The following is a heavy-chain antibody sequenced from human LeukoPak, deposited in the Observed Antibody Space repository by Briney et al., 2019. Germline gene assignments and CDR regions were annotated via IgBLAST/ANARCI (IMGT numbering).Heavy chain of an antibody. CDR1: GFTFGDYA. CDR2: IRSKAYGGTT. J-gene: IGHJ4*02. D-gene: IGHD5-12*01. Sequence: PGGSLRLYCTASGFTFGDYAMSWVRQAPGKGLEWVGFIRSKAYGGTTEYAASVKGRFTISRDDSKSIAYLQMNSLKTEDTAVYYCTRASPSYHIVATTFDYWGQGTLVTVSS. CDR3: TRASPSYHIVATTFDY. V-gene: IGHV3-49*04.